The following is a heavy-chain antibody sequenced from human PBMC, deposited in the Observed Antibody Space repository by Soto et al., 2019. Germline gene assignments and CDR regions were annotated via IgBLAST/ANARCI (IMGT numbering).Heavy chain of an antibody. D-gene: IGHD7-27*01. J-gene: IGHJ4*02. Sequence: GGSLRLSCAASGFTFSNAWMSWVRQAPGKGLEWVGRIKSKTDGGTTDYAAPVKGRFTISRDDSKNTLYLQMNSLKTEDTAVYYCTTLTGDGVAQDYWGQGTLVTVSS. V-gene: IGHV3-15*01. CDR1: GFTFSNAW. CDR3: TTLTGDGVAQDY. CDR2: IKSKTDGGTT.